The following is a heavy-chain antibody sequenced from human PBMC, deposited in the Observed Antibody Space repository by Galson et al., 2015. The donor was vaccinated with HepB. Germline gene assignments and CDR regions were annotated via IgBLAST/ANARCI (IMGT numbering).Heavy chain of an antibody. CDR3: AREPKEAYDSSGYYYLDY. Sequence: SVKVSCKASGYTFTSYAMHWVRQAPGQRLEWMGWINAGNGNTKYSQKFQGRVTITRDTSASTAYMELSSLRSEDTAVYYCAREPKEAYDSSGYYYLDYWGQGTLVTVSS. V-gene: IGHV1-3*01. CDR1: GYTFTSYA. CDR2: INAGNGNT. D-gene: IGHD3-22*01. J-gene: IGHJ4*02.